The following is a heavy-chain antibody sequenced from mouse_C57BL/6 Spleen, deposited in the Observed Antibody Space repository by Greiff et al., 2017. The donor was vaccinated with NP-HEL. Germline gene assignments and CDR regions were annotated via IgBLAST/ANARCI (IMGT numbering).Heavy chain of an antibody. Sequence: EVQLQQSGPELVKPGASVKISCKASGYTFTDYYMNWVKQSHGKSLEWIGDINPNNGGTSYNQKFKGKATLTVDQSSSTAYMELRSLTSEDSAVYYCAREGYDVTDAMDYWGQGTSVTVSS. D-gene: IGHD2-2*01. CDR1: GYTFTDYY. J-gene: IGHJ4*01. CDR3: AREGYDVTDAMDY. CDR2: INPNNGGT. V-gene: IGHV1-26*01.